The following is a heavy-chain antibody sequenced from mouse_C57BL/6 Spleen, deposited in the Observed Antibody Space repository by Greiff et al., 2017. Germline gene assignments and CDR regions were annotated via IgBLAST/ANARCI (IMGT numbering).Heavy chain of an antibody. CDR1: GYTFTDYY. CDR2: IYPGSGNT. CDR3: ARGGDYGSSNWYFDV. V-gene: IGHV1-76*01. J-gene: IGHJ1*03. D-gene: IGHD1-1*01. Sequence: QVQLQQSGAELVRPGASVKLSCKASGYTFTDYYINWVKQRPGQGLEWIARIYPGSGNTYYNEKFKGKATLTAEKSSSTAYMQLSSLTSEDSAVYFCARGGDYGSSNWYFDVWGTGTTVTVSS.